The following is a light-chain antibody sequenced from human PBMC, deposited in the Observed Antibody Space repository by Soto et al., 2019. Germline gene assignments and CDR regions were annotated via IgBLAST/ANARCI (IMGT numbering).Light chain of an antibody. V-gene: IGKV3-15*01. J-gene: IGKJ2*01. CDR1: QRISSN. CDR2: GTS. Sequence: EIVMTQSPATLSVSPGERATLCCKASQRISSNLAWYQQKPGQPPRLLIYGTSTRATGIPARFSGSGSGTDFTLTISSLQSEDFAVYYCQHYNYWPYTFGQGTKVDIK. CDR3: QHYNYWPYT.